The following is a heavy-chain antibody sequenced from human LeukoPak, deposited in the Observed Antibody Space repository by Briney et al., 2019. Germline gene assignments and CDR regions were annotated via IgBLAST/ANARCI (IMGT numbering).Heavy chain of an antibody. CDR2: IWYDGSNK. J-gene: IGHJ6*02. CDR1: GFTFSSYG. V-gene: IGHV3-33*01. CDR3: VRGHRMTTVTLYYYYGMDV. Sequence: PGRSLRLSCAASGFTFSSYGMHWVRQAPGKGLEWVAVIWYDGSNKYYADSVKGRFSISRDNSKNTLYLQMNSLRAEDTAVYYCVRGHRMTTVTLYYYYGMDVWGQGTTVTVSS. D-gene: IGHD4-17*01.